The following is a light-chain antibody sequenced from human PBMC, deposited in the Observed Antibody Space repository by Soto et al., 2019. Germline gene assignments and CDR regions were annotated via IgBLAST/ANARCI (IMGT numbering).Light chain of an antibody. J-gene: IGLJ1*01. Sequence: QSALTQPASVSGSRGQSITISCTGSGSDIGAYNYVSWYQQHPGKAPKLLIHGVTRRPSGVSSRFSASKSAFTASLTISGLQAEDEATYYCSSFTTSYFYVFGPGTKVTVL. V-gene: IGLV2-14*01. CDR3: SSFTTSYFYV. CDR2: GVT. CDR1: GSDIGAYNY.